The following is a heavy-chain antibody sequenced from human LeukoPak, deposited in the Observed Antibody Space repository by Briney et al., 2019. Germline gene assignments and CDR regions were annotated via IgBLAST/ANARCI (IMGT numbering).Heavy chain of an antibody. CDR1: GFTFSSYA. J-gene: IGHJ4*02. D-gene: IGHD2-21*01. Sequence: PGGSLRLSCAASGFTFSSYAMSWVRQAPGKGLEWVSAISGSGGSTYYADSVKGRFTISRDNSKNTLYLQMNSLRAEDTAVYYCAKWWWNPRNRQGLYFFGFRGQGNLVTVSS. CDR3: AKWWWNPRNRQGLYFFGF. CDR2: ISGSGGST. V-gene: IGHV3-23*01.